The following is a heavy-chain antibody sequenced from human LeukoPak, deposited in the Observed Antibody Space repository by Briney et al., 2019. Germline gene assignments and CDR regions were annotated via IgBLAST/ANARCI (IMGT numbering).Heavy chain of an antibody. CDR2: IYHGGST. D-gene: IGHD4-17*01. J-gene: IGHJ3*02. CDR1: GYSISSGYY. CDR3: ARLHLFSAYGEQHAFDI. V-gene: IGHV4-38-2*01. Sequence: NSSETLSLTCAVSGYSISSGYYWGGIRQPPGKGLGWIGIIYHGGSTYYNPSVKGRFTISVDTSQNQFSLKPSAVPADHPAVYYCARLHLFSAYGEQHAFDIRGQGTIVTDSS.